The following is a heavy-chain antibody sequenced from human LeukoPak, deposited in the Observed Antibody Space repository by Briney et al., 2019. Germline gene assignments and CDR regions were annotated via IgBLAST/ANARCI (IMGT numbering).Heavy chain of an antibody. V-gene: IGHV4-59*01. CDR2: IYYSGNT. Sequence: SETLSLTCSVSGGSINSYYWSWIRQPPGKGLEWIGFIYYSGNTNYNPSLKSRVTISLDTSKNQFSLKLSSVTAADTAVYYCARYALAGYYFDYWGQGTLVTASS. CDR3: ARYALAGYYFDY. CDR1: GGSINSYY. J-gene: IGHJ4*02. D-gene: IGHD3-10*01.